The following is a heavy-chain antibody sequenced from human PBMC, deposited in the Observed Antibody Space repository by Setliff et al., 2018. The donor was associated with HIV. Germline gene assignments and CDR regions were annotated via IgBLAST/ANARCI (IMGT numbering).Heavy chain of an antibody. V-gene: IGHV3-48*04. CDR1: GFTFSTYS. J-gene: IGHJ4*02. D-gene: IGHD6-19*01. CDR2: ISGTSSTI. CDR3: ARIPPQRLLGYFDK. Sequence: PGGSLRLSCAASGFTFSTYSMNWVRQAPGKGLEWLAFISGTSSTIYYAASVRGRFTISRDNAKSSLYLQINSLRANDTAGYYCARIPPQRLLGYFDKWGQGTLVTVSS.